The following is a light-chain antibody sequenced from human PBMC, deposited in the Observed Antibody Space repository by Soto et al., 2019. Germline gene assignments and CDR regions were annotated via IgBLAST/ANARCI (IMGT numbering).Light chain of an antibody. Sequence: QSVLTQPASVSGSPGQSITISCTGTSSDVGGYNYVSWYQHHPGKAPKLMIFDVSNRPSGVSNRFSGSKSGNTASLTISGLQPEDDVDYYCSSYTTSTIRQIVFGTGTIVTVL. CDR3: SSYTTSTIRQIV. V-gene: IGLV2-14*03. CDR1: SSDVGGYNY. J-gene: IGLJ1*01. CDR2: DVS.